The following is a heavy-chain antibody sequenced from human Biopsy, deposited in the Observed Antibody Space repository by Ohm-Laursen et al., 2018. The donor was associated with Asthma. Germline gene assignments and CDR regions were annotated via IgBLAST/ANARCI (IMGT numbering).Heavy chain of an antibody. Sequence: SLRLSCAASGFTFDEYTMHWVRQAPGKGLEWVPGISWNSATIGYADSVEGRFTISRDNAKNSVFLHMDSLRPEDTAFYYCAKVRSDWVITESFDYWGQGVLVTVSS. CDR1: GFTFDEYT. V-gene: IGHV3-9*01. J-gene: IGHJ4*02. CDR2: ISWNSATI. D-gene: IGHD3-22*01. CDR3: AKVRSDWVITESFDY.